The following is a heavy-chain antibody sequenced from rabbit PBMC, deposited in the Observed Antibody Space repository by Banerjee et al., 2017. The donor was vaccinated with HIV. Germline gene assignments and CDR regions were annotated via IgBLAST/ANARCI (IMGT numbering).Heavy chain of an antibody. D-gene: IGHD4-1*01. CDR2: INTSSGNT. CDR3: ARDLAGVIGWNFNL. J-gene: IGHJ4*01. CDR1: GFTLSSYW. Sequence: QEQLVESGGGLVQPEGSLTLTCKASGFTLSSYWMWWVRQAPGKGLEWIACINTSSGNTVYASWAKGRFTISKTSSTTVTLQMTSLTAADTATYLCARDLAGVIGWNFNLWGQGTLVTVS. V-gene: IGHV1S45*01.